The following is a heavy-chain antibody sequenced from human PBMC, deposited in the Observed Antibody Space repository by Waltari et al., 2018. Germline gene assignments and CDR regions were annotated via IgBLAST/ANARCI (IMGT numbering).Heavy chain of an antibody. V-gene: IGHV3-21*01. D-gene: IGHD4-17*01. CDR2: ISSTSHYI. J-gene: IGHJ5*02. Sequence: EEQLVESGGGLVKPGGSLRLSCAASAFTFLSYSMTWVRQAPGKGLEWVASISSTSHYIYYADSVKGRFTISRDNAKNSLYLQMNSLRAEDTAVYYCARGFWFATVSTFTWFDPWGQGTLVTVSS. CDR3: ARGFWFATVSTFTWFDP. CDR1: AFTFLSYS.